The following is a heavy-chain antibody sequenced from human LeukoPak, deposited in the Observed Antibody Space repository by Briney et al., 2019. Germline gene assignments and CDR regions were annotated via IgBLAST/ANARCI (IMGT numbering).Heavy chain of an antibody. CDR1: GGSISSGGYY. Sequence: SETLSLTCTVSGGSISSGGYYWSWIRQHPGKGLEWIGYIYYSGSTYYNPSLKSRVTISVDTSKNQFSLKLSSVTAADTAVYYCARGRITMVRGDPSYNWFDPWGQGTLVTVSS. D-gene: IGHD3-10*01. CDR3: ARGRITMVRGDPSYNWFDP. J-gene: IGHJ5*02. V-gene: IGHV4-31*03. CDR2: IYYSGST.